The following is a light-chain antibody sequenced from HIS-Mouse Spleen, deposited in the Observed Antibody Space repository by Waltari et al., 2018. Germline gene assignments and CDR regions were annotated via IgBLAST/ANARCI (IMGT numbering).Light chain of an antibody. CDR3: CSYAGSYTFVV. Sequence: QSALTQPRSVSGSPGQSVTISCTGTSSDVGGYNYVSWYQTHPGKAPKLMIYDVRKRPCGVPDGFSGTKSGHTASLTISGLQAEDEAEYYCCSYAGSYTFVVFGGGTKLTVL. CDR2: DVR. J-gene: IGLJ2*01. V-gene: IGLV2-11*01. CDR1: SSDVGGYNY.